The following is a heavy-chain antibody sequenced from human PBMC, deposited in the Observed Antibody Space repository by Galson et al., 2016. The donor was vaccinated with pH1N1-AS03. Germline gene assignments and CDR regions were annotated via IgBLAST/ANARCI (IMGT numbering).Heavy chain of an antibody. CDR2: ISGYDGHT. J-gene: IGHJ4*02. Sequence: SVKVSCKASGYTFVNYGISWARRAPGQGLEWMGWISGYDGHTGYAQKFQGRVTMTTDTSTNTAYMELRSLTSDDTAVYYCARDESGYMYWGQGTLVTVSS. CDR1: GYTFVNYG. CDR3: ARDESGYMY. V-gene: IGHV1-18*01. D-gene: IGHD3-3*01.